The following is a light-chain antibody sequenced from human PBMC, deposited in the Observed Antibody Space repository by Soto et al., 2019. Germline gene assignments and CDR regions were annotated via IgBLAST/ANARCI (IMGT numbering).Light chain of an antibody. CDR3: QQRGNRPPWT. Sequence: EIVLTQSPCTLSLSPWERSTLSFMAIHSVSSSYLAWYQQNPGQAPRLLIYAASNRATGIPARFSGSGSGTDFTLTISSLEPEDVAVYYCQQRGNRPPWTFGQGTKVDIK. CDR1: HSVSSSY. CDR2: AAS. V-gene: IGKV3D-20*02. J-gene: IGKJ1*01.